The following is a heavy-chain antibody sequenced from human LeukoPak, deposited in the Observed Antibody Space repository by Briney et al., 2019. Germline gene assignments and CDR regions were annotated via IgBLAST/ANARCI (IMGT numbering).Heavy chain of an antibody. V-gene: IGHV3-21*01. CDR3: ARDRLAVAGTDGLDY. J-gene: IGHJ4*02. D-gene: IGHD6-19*01. CDR2: ISSSGSYI. Sequence: PGGSLRLSCAASGFTFSSYSMNWVRQAPGKGLEWVSSISSSGSYIYYADSLKGRFTISRDNAKNSLYLQMNSLRAEDTAVYYCARDRLAVAGTDGLDYWGQGTLVTVSS. CDR1: GFTFSSYS.